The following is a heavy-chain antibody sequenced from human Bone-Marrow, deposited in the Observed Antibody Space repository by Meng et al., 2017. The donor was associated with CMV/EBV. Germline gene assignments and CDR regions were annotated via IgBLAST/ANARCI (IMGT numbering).Heavy chain of an antibody. V-gene: IGHV3-73*01. Sequence: GGSLRLSCAASGFTFSGSAMHWVRQASGKGLEWVGRIRSKANSYATAYAASVKGRFTISRDDSKNTAYLQMNSLKTEDTAVYYCARDGTGTDQYQLHSYFDYWGQGTLVTVSS. CDR2: IRSKANSYAT. CDR1: GFTFSGSA. D-gene: IGHD2-2*01. CDR3: ARDGTGTDQYQLHSYFDY. J-gene: IGHJ4*02.